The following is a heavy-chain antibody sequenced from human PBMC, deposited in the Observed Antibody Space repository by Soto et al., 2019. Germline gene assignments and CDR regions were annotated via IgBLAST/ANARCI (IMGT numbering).Heavy chain of an antibody. Sequence: QLHLQESGPGLVKPSETLSLTCIVSGGSISTSSYYWGWVRQPPGKGLEWVGSIDYSGSTYYNPSLQSRGPIFVDTANNQFSLMLSSVTAADTAVYYCGREWKYPGEGWFDPWGQGTLVNVSS. D-gene: IGHD1-7*01. CDR2: IDYSGST. CDR3: GREWKYPGEGWFDP. J-gene: IGHJ5*02. CDR1: GGSISTSSYY. V-gene: IGHV4-39*02.